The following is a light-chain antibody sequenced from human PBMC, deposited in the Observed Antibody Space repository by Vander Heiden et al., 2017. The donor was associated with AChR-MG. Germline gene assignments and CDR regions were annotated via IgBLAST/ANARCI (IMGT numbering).Light chain of an antibody. CDR1: ALPKQY. CDR3: QSADSSGTYGPV. V-gene: IGLV3-25*03. J-gene: IGLJ1*01. CDR2: KDS. Sequence: SYELTQPPSVSVSPGQTARITCSGDALPKQYAYWYQQKPGQAPVLVIYKDSERPSGIPERFSGSSSGTTVTLTISGVQAEDEADYYCQSADSSGTYGPVFGTGTKVTVL.